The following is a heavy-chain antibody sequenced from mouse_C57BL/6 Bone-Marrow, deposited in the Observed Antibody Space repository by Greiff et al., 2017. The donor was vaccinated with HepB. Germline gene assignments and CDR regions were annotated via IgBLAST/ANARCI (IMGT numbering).Heavy chain of an antibody. CDR2: IYPGDGDT. CDR1: GYAFSSYW. V-gene: IGHV1-80*01. D-gene: IGHD1-1*01. CDR3: ARLRYGSLDY. J-gene: IGHJ2*01. Sequence: VQRVESGAELVKPGASVKISCKASGYAFSSYWMNWVKQRPGKGLEWIGQIYPGDGDTNYNGKFKGKATLTADKSSSTAYMQLSSLTSEDSAVYFCARLRYGSLDYWGQGTTLTVSS.